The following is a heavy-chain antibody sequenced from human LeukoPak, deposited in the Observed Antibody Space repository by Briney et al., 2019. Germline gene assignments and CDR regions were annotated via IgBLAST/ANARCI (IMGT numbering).Heavy chain of an antibody. CDR3: ARGSEDSSGYYVPLDY. CDR1: GGTFSSYA. Sequence: PSVKVSCKASGGTFSSYAISWVRQAPGQGLEWMGGIIPIFGTANYAQKFQGRVTITADESTSTAYMELSSLRSEDTAVYYCARGSEDSSGYYVPLDYWGQGTLVTVSS. J-gene: IGHJ4*02. V-gene: IGHV1-69*13. CDR2: IIPIFGTA. D-gene: IGHD3-22*01.